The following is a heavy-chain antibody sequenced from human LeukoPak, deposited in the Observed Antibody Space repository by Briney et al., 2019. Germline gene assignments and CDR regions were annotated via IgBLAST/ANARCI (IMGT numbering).Heavy chain of an antibody. CDR2: ISSSGSTI. Sequence: PGGSLRLSCAASGFTFSDYYMSWIRQAPGKGLEWVSYISSSGSTIYYADSVKGRFTISRDNAKNSLYLQMNSLRAEDTAVYYCARNNVDAGMTVYYYYMDVWGKGTTVTVYS. CDR3: ARNNVDAGMTVYYYYMDV. CDR1: GFTFSDYY. V-gene: IGHV3-11*04. J-gene: IGHJ6*03. D-gene: IGHD5-18*01.